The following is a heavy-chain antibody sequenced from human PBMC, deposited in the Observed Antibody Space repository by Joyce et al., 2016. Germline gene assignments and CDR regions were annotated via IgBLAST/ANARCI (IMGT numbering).Heavy chain of an antibody. CDR3: ARVYDFWSDYASLGY. J-gene: IGHJ4*02. CDR1: GFTFSRYS. D-gene: IGHD3-3*01. V-gene: IGHV3-21*01. Sequence: EVHLAESGGGLVKPGGSLRLSCAASGFTFSRYSMNWVRQAPGKGLEWVSSISSSGSFKFYADSLKGRFTVSRDNSKKSLYLQMNNLRAEDTAVYYCARVYDFWSDYASLGYWGQGTLVTVSS. CDR2: ISSSGSFK.